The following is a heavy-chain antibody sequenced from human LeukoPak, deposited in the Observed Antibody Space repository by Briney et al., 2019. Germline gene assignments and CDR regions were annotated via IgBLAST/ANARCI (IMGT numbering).Heavy chain of an antibody. CDR2: INHSGST. CDR1: GGSISSYY. Sequence: PSETLSLTCTVSGGSISSYYWSWIRQPPGKGLEWIGEINHSGSTNYNPSLKSRVTISVDTSKNQFSLKLSSVTAADTAVYYCARGVSGIVVVPAAISRIKNWFDPWGQGTLVTVSS. V-gene: IGHV4-34*01. CDR3: ARGVSGIVVVPAAISRIKNWFDP. J-gene: IGHJ5*02. D-gene: IGHD2-2*02.